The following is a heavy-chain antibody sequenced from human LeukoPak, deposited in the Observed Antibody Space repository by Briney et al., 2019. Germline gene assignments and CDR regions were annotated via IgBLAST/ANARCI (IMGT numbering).Heavy chain of an antibody. CDR2: VSWNSASI. V-gene: IGHV3-9*01. D-gene: IGHD1-26*01. Sequence: PGGSLRLSCAASGFTFDEFGMHWVRQAPGKGLEWVSGVSWNSASIGYDKSVEGRFTVSRDNTNKSLYLQMNSLRPEDTAFYFCAKAFGGNYQRAFDYWGQGILVTVSS. J-gene: IGHJ4*02. CDR1: GFTFDEFG. CDR3: AKAFGGNYQRAFDY.